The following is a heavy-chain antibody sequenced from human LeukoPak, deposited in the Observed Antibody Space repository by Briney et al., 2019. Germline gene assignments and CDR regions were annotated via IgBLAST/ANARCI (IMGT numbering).Heavy chain of an antibody. D-gene: IGHD4-17*01. CDR2: INQDGSEK. J-gene: IGHJ3*02. Sequence: GGSLRLSCAVSGLPFSKHWMLCVRDAPGEGLERVDNINQDGSEKYYVDSVKGRFSISRDNAKSSLYLQMNSLRVEDTAIYFCAREGCGDYHIWGQGTIVTVSS. V-gene: IGHV3-7*01. CDR1: GLPFSKHW. CDR3: AREGCGDYHI.